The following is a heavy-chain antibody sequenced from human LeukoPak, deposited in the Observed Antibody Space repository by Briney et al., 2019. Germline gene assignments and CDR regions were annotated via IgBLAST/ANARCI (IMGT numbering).Heavy chain of an antibody. CDR3: ARDKSFYNWLDP. CDR1: GFAVSSNY. D-gene: IGHD1-26*01. J-gene: IGHJ5*02. Sequence: GGSLRLSCAASGFAVSSNYMNWVRQAPGKGLEWVSVLYSGGNTYYADSVKGRFTISRDNSKNTLHLQMNSLRSEDTAVYYCARDKSFYNWLDPWGQGTLVSVSS. V-gene: IGHV3-66*01. CDR2: LYSGGNT.